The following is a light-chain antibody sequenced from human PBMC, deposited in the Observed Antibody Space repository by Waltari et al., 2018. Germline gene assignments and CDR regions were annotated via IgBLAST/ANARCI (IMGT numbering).Light chain of an antibody. Sequence: DIQMTQSPSTLSASVGDRVTITCRASQSISSWLAWYQQKPGKAPTLLIYKASSLESGVPSRFSGSGSGTDFTLTISSLQPDDFATYYCQQYDSYSGTFGQGTKVEIK. J-gene: IGKJ1*01. CDR3: QQYDSYSGT. CDR2: KAS. V-gene: IGKV1-5*03. CDR1: QSISSW.